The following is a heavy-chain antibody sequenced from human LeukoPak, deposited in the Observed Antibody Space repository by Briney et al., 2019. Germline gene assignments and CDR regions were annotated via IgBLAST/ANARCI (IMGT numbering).Heavy chain of an antibody. V-gene: IGHV3-11*04. CDR2: ISSSGSTI. J-gene: IGHJ4*02. CDR1: GFTFSDYY. D-gene: IGHD3-3*01. Sequence: PGGSLRLSCAASGFTFSDYYMSWIRQAPGKGLEWVSYISSSGSTIYYADSVKGRFTISRDNAQNSLYLQMNSLRAEDTAVYYCARDSVTRTPYYDFWSGYPFDYWGQGTLVTVSS. CDR3: ARDSVTRTPYYDFWSGYPFDY.